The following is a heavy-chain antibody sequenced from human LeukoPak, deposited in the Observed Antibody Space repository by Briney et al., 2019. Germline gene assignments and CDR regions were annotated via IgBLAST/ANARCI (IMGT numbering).Heavy chain of an antibody. CDR2: IYHTGSA. J-gene: IGHJ4*02. D-gene: IGHD2-15*01. CDR3: ARVWSGSLYCSGGSCYFDS. CDR1: GGSLSSNNYY. Sequence: SETLSLTCTVSGGSLSSNNYYWSWIRQPPGKGLEWIGYIYHTGSAYYNSPLKSRVTMSVDTTKRNFSLKIRFVTAADTAVYYCARVWSGSLYCSGGSCYFDSWGQGTQVTVSS. V-gene: IGHV4-61*03.